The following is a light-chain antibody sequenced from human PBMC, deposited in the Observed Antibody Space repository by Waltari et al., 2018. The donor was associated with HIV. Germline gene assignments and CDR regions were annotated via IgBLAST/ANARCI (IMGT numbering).Light chain of an antibody. V-gene: IGLV2-11*01. CDR1: SRDVGGYNY. J-gene: IGLJ2*01. CDR2: DVN. Sequence: QSALTQPRSVSGSPGQSVTISCTGTSRDVGGYNYVSWYQHHPNKGPKLLIYDVNKRPSGVPDRFSGSKSGNTASLTISGLQAEDEADYYCCSYADTYFVLFGGRTKLTVL. CDR3: CSYADTYFVL.